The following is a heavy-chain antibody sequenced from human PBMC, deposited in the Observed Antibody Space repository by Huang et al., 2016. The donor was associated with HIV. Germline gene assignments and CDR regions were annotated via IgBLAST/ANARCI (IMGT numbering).Heavy chain of an antibody. CDR1: GFKFSNYW. CDR2: LKIDGRTT. CDR3: ARAGGFEI. D-gene: IGHD2-15*01. J-gene: IGHJ3*02. Sequence: EEHLVESGGGLVQPGGSLRLSCEASGFKFSNYWMQWVRQAPGKGLMWVARLKIDGRTTDYADSVKGRFTISRDNAKNTLYLQMSSLTAEDTAIYYCARAGGFEIWGQGTVDTVSS. V-gene: IGHV3-74*01.